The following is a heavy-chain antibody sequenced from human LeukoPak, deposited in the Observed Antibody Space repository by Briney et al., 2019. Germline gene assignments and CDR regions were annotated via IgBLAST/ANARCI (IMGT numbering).Heavy chain of an antibody. CDR1: GFTFSSYA. CDR3: AKGSSTRYYYYYYYMDV. D-gene: IGHD2-2*01. Sequence: GGSLRLSCAASGFTFSSYAMSWVRQAPGKGLEWVSAISGSGGSTYYADSVKGRFTNSRDNSKNTLYLQMNSLRAEDTAVYYCAKGSSTRYYYYYYYMDVWGKGTTVTVSS. V-gene: IGHV3-23*01. J-gene: IGHJ6*03. CDR2: ISGSGGST.